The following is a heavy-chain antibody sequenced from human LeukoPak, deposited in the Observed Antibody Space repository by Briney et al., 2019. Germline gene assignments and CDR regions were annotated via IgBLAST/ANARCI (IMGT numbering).Heavy chain of an antibody. Sequence: SETLSVTCTGSGVSISSIRYYWGWIRQPPRTGLEWIGSIYYSGCTYYNPSLKRRVTISVDTSKNQFSLKLRSVTPAHTAVYYCARLTNDYVWGSYRSGDDAFDIWGQGTMVTVSS. V-gene: IGHV4-39*01. CDR1: GVSISSIRYY. CDR2: IYYSGCT. J-gene: IGHJ3*02. D-gene: IGHD3-16*02. CDR3: ARLTNDYVWGSYRSGDDAFDI.